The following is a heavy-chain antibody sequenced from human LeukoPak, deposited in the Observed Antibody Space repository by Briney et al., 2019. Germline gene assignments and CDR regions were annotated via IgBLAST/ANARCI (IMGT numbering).Heavy chain of an antibody. D-gene: IGHD4-17*01. V-gene: IGHV1-69*06. Sequence: GASVKVSCKASGGTFSSYAISWVRQAPGQGLEWMGGIIPIFGTANYAQKFQGRVTITADKSTSTAYMELSSLRSEDTAVYYCARGKSTVTSHYYMDVWGKGTTVTVSS. J-gene: IGHJ6*03. CDR3: ARGKSTVTSHYYMDV. CDR1: GGTFSSYA. CDR2: IIPIFGTA.